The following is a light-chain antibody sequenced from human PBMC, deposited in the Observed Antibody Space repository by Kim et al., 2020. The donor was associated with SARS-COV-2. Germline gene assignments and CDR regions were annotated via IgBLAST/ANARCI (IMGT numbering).Light chain of an antibody. Sequence: SVALGQTVRITCQGDSLRSYYASWYQQKPGQAPVLVIYTQNNRPSRIPDRFSGSSLGNTASLTITGAQAEDEADYFCCSRDSGGMVFGGGTQLTVL. J-gene: IGLJ2*01. V-gene: IGLV3-19*01. CDR2: TQN. CDR3: CSRDSGGMV. CDR1: SLRSYY.